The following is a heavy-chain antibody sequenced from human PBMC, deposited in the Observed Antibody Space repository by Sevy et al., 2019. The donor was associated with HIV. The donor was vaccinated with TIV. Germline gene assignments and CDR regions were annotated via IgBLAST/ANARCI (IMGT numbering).Heavy chain of an antibody. Sequence: ASVKVSCKASGYTFTGYYMHWVRQAPGQGLEWMGWINPNSGGTNYAQKFQGRVTMTRDTSISTAYMELSRLRSDDTAVYYCARESGSIVGVLQHWGQGTLVTVS. CDR2: INPNSGGT. CDR1: GYTFTGYY. J-gene: IGHJ1*01. CDR3: ARESGSIVGVLQH. D-gene: IGHD1-26*01. V-gene: IGHV1-2*02.